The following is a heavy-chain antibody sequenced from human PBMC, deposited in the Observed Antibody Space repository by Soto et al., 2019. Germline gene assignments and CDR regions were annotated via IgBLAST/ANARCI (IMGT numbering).Heavy chain of an antibody. CDR1: GGSISSSSYY. V-gene: IGHV4-39*01. CDR2: IYYSGST. D-gene: IGHD2-2*01. Sequence: PSETLSLTCTVSGGSISSSSYYWGWIRQPPGKGLEWIGSIYYSGSTYYNPSLKSRVTISVDTSKNQFSLKLSSVTAADTAVFYFARWLVPASEYYYYYYGMDVWGQGTTVTVSS. J-gene: IGHJ6*02. CDR3: ARWLVPASEYYYYYYGMDV.